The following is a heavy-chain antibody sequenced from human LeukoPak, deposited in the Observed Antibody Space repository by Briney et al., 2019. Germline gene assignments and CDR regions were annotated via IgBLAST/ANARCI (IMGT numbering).Heavy chain of an antibody. V-gene: IGHV3-30*09. D-gene: IGHD4-17*01. CDR3: ARNSVTTGYYFDY. J-gene: IGHJ4*02. CDR1: GFTFGSYS. CDR2: ISYDGRNT. Sequence: GGSLRLSCAASGFTFGSYSMHWVRQAPGKGREGVEVISYDGRNTYYAKSVKGRFAISRDDSKNTLYLQMNSLRADDTAVYYCARNSVTTGYYFDYWGQGTLVTVSS.